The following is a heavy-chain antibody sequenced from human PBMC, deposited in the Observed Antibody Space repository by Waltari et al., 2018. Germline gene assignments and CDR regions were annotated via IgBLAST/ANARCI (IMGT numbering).Heavy chain of an antibody. V-gene: IGHV3-23*01. D-gene: IGHD2-21*01. CDR2: IGPAASGGLT. CDR1: GLDISNYA. CDR3: TGPYFAFDV. J-gene: IGHJ3*01. Sequence: EVRLLDSGGDVIKPGGSLTLAGAASGLDISNYALNWVRQAPGEGLGWLSTIGPAASGGLTYYADSVKGRFTISRDNSRKIVFLQMNSLRAEDTALYYCTGPYFAFDVWGQGTMVTVSA.